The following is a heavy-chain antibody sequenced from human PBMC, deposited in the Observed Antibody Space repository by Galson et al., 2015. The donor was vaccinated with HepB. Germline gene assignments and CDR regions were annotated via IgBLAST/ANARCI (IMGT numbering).Heavy chain of an antibody. J-gene: IGHJ6*03. CDR1: GYTFTSYD. Sequence: SVKVSCKASGYTFTSYDINWVRQATGQGLEWMGWMNPNSGNTGYAQKFQGRVTMTRNTSISTAYMELSSLRSEDTAVYYCARGKSWAVVVPAAMRGPSYYYYMDVWGKGTTVTVSS. V-gene: IGHV1-8*01. D-gene: IGHD2-2*01. CDR3: ARGKSWAVVVPAAMRGPSYYYYMDV. CDR2: MNPNSGNT.